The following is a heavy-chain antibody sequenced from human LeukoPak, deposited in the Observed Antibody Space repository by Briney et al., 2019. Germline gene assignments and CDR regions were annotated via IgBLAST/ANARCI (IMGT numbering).Heavy chain of an antibody. V-gene: IGHV1-3*01. CDR3: ARGDNYWFDY. CDR1: GYTFTSYG. Sequence: GASVKVFCKASGYTFTSYGISWVRQAPGQRLEWMGWINAGNGNTKYSQKFQGRVTITRDTSASTAYMELSSLRSEDTAVYYCARGDNYWFDYWGQGTLVTVSS. J-gene: IGHJ4*02. CDR2: INAGNGNT. D-gene: IGHD1-1*01.